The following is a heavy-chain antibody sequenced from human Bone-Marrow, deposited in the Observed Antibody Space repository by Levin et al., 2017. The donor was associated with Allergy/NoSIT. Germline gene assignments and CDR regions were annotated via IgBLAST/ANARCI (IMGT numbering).Heavy chain of an antibody. J-gene: IGHJ2*01. CDR1: GDSISSGGYY. V-gene: IGHV4-61*02. D-gene: IGHD6-19*01. CDR3: ARSPDYSSNSYCDL. CDR2: IYISGST. Sequence: SETLSLTCSVSGDSISSGGYYWSWIRQPAGKGLEWIGRIYISGSTYYKPSLKSRVTISVDTSKNQFSLNLISVTAADTAVYFCARSPDYSSNSYCDLWGRGTLVTVSS.